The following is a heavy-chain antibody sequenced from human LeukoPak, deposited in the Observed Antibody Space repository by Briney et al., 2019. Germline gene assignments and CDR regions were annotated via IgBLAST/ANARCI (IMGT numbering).Heavy chain of an antibody. Sequence: GGSLRLSCAASGFTFSSYAINWVRQAPGKGLEWVSTMSGSGGTPFYADSVKGRFTVSRDNSHNTLYVQMNSLRAEDTAVYYCAKDSTPYSGNTFYFDYWGQGTLVTVSS. J-gene: IGHJ4*02. D-gene: IGHD1-7*01. CDR3: AKDSTPYSGNTFYFDY. CDR1: GFTFSSYA. V-gene: IGHV3-23*01. CDR2: MSGSGGTP.